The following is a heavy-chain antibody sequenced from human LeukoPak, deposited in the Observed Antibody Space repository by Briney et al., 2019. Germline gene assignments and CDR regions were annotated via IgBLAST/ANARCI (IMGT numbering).Heavy chain of an antibody. J-gene: IGHJ4*02. D-gene: IGHD3-10*01. Sequence: PSETLSLTCTVSGGSISSYYWSWIRQPPGKGLEWIGYIYYSGSTNYNPSLKSRVTISVDTSKNQFSLKLSSVTAADTAVYYCARVRPMVRGVVFDYWGQGTLVTVSS. V-gene: IGHV4-59*01. CDR3: ARVRPMVRGVVFDY. CDR2: IYYSGST. CDR1: GGSISSYY.